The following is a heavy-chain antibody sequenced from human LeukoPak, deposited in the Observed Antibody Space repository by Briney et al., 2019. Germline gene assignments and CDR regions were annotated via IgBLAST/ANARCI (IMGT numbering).Heavy chain of an antibody. CDR1: GYTFTGYY. CDR2: INPNSGGT. D-gene: IGHD3-10*01. Sequence: ASVKVSCKASGYTFTGYYMHWVRQAPGQGLEWMGWINPNSGGTNYAQKFQGRVTMTRDTSISTAYMELSRLRSDDTAVYYCARDIAGSGSYKIPDDYWGQGTLVTVSS. V-gene: IGHV1-2*02. CDR3: ARDIAGSGSYKIPDDY. J-gene: IGHJ4*02.